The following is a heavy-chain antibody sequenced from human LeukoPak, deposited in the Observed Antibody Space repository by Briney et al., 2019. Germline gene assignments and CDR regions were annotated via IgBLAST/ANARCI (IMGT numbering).Heavy chain of an antibody. V-gene: IGHV1-2*02. Sequence: ASVKVSCKASGYTFIGYYIHWVRQAPGQGLEWMGWINPNSGGTKYAQNFQGRVTMTRDTSISTAYMGLSRLRSDDTAVYYCAKGRVVAGSKSLTYRWFDPWGQGTLVTVSS. D-gene: IGHD6-19*01. CDR1: GYTFIGYY. CDR2: INPNSGGT. J-gene: IGHJ5*02. CDR3: AKGRVVAGSKSLTYRWFDP.